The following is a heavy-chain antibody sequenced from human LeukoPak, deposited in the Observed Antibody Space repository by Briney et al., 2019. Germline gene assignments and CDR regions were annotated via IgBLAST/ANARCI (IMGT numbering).Heavy chain of an antibody. CDR1: GGSISNYY. CDR2: IYDSGST. Sequence: TPSETLSLTCTVSGGSISNYYWSWIRQPPGKGLEWIGYIYDSGSTDYNPSLESRVTISADTSKNQFSLKLSSVTAADTAVYYCARDLDWKAFDIWGQGTMVTVSS. J-gene: IGHJ3*02. CDR3: ARDLDWKAFDI. D-gene: IGHD3/OR15-3a*01. V-gene: IGHV4-59*12.